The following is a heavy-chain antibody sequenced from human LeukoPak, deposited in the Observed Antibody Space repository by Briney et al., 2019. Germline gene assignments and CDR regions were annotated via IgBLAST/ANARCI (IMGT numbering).Heavy chain of an antibody. CDR1: GFTFSKYW. CDR2: MNGDGSTT. D-gene: IGHD6-19*01. J-gene: IGHJ4*02. Sequence: GGSLRLSCAASGFTFSKYWMHWVRQPPGKGLTWVARMNGDGSTTSYADSVKGRFTISRDNSKNTLYLQMNSLRAEDTAVYYCARGRNDFIAVAGISHYFDYWGQGTLVTVSS. V-gene: IGHV3-74*01. CDR3: ARGRNDFIAVAGISHYFDY.